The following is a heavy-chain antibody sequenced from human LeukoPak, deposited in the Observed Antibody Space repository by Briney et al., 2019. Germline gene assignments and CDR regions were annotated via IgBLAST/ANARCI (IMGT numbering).Heavy chain of an antibody. Sequence: SETLSLTCSVSGGSVSNSSYFWAWIRQPPGKGLEWIGSIYFTGTTYYNPSLRSRVTISVTTSKNQFSLRLTSVTAADTALYYGARWVNFCTSSHCRGDYFGSWGQGSLVSVSS. D-gene: IGHD3-3*01. V-gene: IGHV4-39*01. J-gene: IGHJ4*02. CDR1: GGSVSNSSYF. CDR2: IYFTGTT. CDR3: ARWVNFCTSSHCRGDYFGS.